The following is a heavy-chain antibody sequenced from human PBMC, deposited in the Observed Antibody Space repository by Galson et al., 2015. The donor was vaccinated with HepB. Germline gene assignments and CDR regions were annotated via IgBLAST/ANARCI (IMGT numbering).Heavy chain of an antibody. V-gene: IGHV3-74*01. CDR2: INSDGSST. J-gene: IGHJ4*02. CDR3: ARGSSGSYERVDY. D-gene: IGHD1-26*01. CDR1: GFTFSSYW. Sequence: SLRLSCAASGFTFSSYWMHWVRQAPGKGLVWVSRINSDGSSTSYADSVKGRFTISRDNAKNTLYLQMNSLRAEDTAVYYCARGSSGSYERVDYWGQGTLVTVSS.